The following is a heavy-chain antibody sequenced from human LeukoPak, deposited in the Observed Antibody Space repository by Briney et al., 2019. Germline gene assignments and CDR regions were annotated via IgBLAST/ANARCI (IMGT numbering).Heavy chain of an antibody. J-gene: IGHJ4*02. CDR1: GGSISSGGYY. CDR3: ARGPDDYFDY. V-gene: IGHV4-31*03. D-gene: IGHD2-2*01. CDR2: IYYSGST. Sequence: PSETLSLTCTVSGGSISSGGYYWSWIRQHPGRGLEWIGYIYYSGSTYYNPSLKSRVTISVDTSKNQFSLKLSSVTAADTAVYYCARGPDDYFDYWGQGTLVTVSS.